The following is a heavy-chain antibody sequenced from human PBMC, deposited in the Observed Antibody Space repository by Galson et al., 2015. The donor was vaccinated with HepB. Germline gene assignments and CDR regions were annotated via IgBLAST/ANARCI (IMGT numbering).Heavy chain of an antibody. Sequence: SLRLSCAASGFTFSNAWMSWVRQAPGKGLEWVGRIKSKTDGGTTDYAAPVKGRFTISRDDSKNTLYLQMNSLKTEDTAVYYCTTDVIGYCSSTSCLADYWGQGTLVTVSS. CDR2: IKSKTDGGTT. CDR1: GFTFSNAW. V-gene: IGHV3-15*01. CDR3: TTDVIGYCSSTSCLADY. D-gene: IGHD2-2*01. J-gene: IGHJ4*02.